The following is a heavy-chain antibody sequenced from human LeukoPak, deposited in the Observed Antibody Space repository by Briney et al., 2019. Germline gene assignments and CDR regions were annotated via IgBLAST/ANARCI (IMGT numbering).Heavy chain of an antibody. Sequence: GGSLRLSCAASGFTFSSYSTHWVRQAPGKGLEFVSAISSNGGRTYYANSVKGRFSISRDNSKNTLYLQMNSLRAEDTAVYYCARARSSYGYGDAFDIWGQGTVVTVSS. CDR1: GFTFSSYS. J-gene: IGHJ3*02. CDR3: ARARSSYGYGDAFDI. CDR2: ISSNGGRT. D-gene: IGHD5-18*01. V-gene: IGHV3-64*01.